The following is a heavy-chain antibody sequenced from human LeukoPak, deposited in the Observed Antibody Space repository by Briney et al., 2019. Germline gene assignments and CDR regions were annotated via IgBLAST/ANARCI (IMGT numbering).Heavy chain of an antibody. V-gene: IGHV3-73*01. CDR2: IGVKTNNYAT. Sequence: PGGSLRLSCAASGFTFSASDMHWVRQASGQGLEWVGRIGVKTNNYATAYGASVRGRFTISRDDSKNTACLQMNSLRTEDTAIYYCTYYRRDPAGYYYGMDVWGQGTTVTVSS. CDR1: GFTFSASD. J-gene: IGHJ6*02. CDR3: TYYRRDPAGYYYGMDV. D-gene: IGHD1-26*01.